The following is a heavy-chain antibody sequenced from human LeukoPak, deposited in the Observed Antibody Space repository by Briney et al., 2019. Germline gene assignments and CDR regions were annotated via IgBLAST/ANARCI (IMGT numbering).Heavy chain of an antibody. CDR1: GYTFTSYY. J-gene: IGHJ4*02. CDR3: ARDPGYSSGWGYFDH. D-gene: IGHD6-19*01. CDR2: INPSGGST. Sequence: ASVKVSCKASGYTFTSYYMHWVRQAPGQGLEWMGIINPSGGSTSYAQKFQGRVTMTRDMSTSTVYMELSSLRAEDTAVYYCARDPGYSSGWGYFDHWGQGTLVTVSS. V-gene: IGHV1-46*01.